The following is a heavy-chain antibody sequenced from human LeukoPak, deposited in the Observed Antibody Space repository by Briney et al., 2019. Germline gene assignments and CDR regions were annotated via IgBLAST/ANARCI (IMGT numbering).Heavy chain of an antibody. Sequence: GGSLRLSCAASGFTFSSYGMSWVRQAPGKGLEWVSAISGSGGSTYYADSVKGRFTISRDNSKNTLYLQMNSLRAEDTAVYYCAKGGIVATMANSDYWGQGTLVTVSS. V-gene: IGHV3-23*01. J-gene: IGHJ4*02. CDR1: GFTFSSYG. CDR2: ISGSGGST. CDR3: AKGGIVATMANSDY. D-gene: IGHD5-12*01.